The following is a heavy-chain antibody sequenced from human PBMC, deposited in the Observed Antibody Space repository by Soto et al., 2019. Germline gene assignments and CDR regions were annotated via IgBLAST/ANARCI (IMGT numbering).Heavy chain of an antibody. V-gene: IGHV4-31*03. D-gene: IGHD3-16*01. CDR3: ARDPGGTKWFDP. J-gene: IGHJ5*02. Sequence: QVQLQESGPGLVKPSQTLSLTCTVSGGPISSGGYYWNWIRQHPGKGLEWIGYIFYSGSTYYNPSLKSRVTISVDMSKNQFSLRLSSVTAADTAVYYCARDPGGTKWFDPWGQGTLVTVSS. CDR2: IFYSGST. CDR1: GGPISSGGYY.